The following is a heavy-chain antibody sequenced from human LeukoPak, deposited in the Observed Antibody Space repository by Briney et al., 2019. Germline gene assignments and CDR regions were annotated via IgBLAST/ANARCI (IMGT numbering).Heavy chain of an antibody. J-gene: IGHJ4*02. V-gene: IGHV3-21*01. D-gene: IGHD3-10*01. CDR1: GFTFSSYS. CDR3: AKDSGGEKRPTGVDY. CDR2: ISSSSSYI. Sequence: PGGSLRLSCAASGFTFSSYSMNWVRQAPGKGLEWVSSISSSSSYIYYADSVKGRFTISRDNAKNSLYLQMNSLRAEDTAVYYCAKDSGGEKRPTGVDYWGQGTLVTVSS.